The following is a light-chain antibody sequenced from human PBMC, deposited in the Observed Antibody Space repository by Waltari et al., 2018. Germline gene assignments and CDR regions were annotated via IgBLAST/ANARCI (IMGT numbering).Light chain of an antibody. J-gene: IGLJ1*01. CDR2: EGS. Sequence: QSALTQPASVSGSPGQSITISCTGTSSDVGSYNLVSWYQQYPGKAPKLMIYEGSKRPAGVAKRFPGSKSGNTASLTISGLQAEDEADYYCCSYAGSSTFYVFGTGTKVTVL. CDR3: CSYAGSSTFYV. V-gene: IGLV2-23*01. CDR1: SSDVGSYNL.